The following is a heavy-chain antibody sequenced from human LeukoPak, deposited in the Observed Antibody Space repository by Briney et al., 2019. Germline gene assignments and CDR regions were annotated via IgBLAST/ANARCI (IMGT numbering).Heavy chain of an antibody. CDR1: DGSISSHY. D-gene: IGHD3-16*02. CDR3: ARGIYDYVWGSSRLHFDY. CDR2: IYYSGST. V-gene: IGHV4-59*11. J-gene: IGHJ4*02. Sequence: SETLSLTCTVSDGSISSHYWSWIRQPPGKGLEWIGHIYYSGSTEYNLSLKSRVTLPVDTSKNQFSLKLSSVTAADTAVYYCARGIYDYVWGSSRLHFDYWGQGTLVTVSS.